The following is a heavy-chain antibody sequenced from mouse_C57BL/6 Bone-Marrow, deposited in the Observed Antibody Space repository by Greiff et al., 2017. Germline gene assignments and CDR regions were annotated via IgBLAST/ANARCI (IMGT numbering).Heavy chain of an antibody. CDR3: ARDDVEYYAKDC. CDR1: GFSFSSYA. V-gene: IGHV5-4*01. D-gene: IGHD2-3*01. CDR2: ISDGGSYT. J-gene: IGHJ4*01. Sequence: EVKLQESGGGLVKSGGSPKLSRAASGFSFSSYASSWARQTPEKRLEWVATISDGGSYTYYPDNVKGRFTISRDNAKSNLYLQMSNLKSEDTAMYYCARDDVEYYAKDCWGKGTSVTVSS.